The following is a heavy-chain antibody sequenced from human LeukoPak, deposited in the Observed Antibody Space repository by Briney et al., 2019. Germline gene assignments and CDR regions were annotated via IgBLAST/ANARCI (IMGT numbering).Heavy chain of an antibody. CDR2: ISVSGNT. V-gene: IGHV3-23*01. J-gene: IGHJ4*02. Sequence: GGSLRLSCAASGFTFDDYGMSWVRQAPGKGLEWVSAISVSGNTYHADSVKGRFTISRDSSKNTLYLQMNRLRAEDAAVYYCAKAPVTTCSGAYCYPFDYWGQGTLVTVSS. CDR1: GFTFDDYG. D-gene: IGHD2-21*01. CDR3: AKAPVTTCSGAYCYPFDY.